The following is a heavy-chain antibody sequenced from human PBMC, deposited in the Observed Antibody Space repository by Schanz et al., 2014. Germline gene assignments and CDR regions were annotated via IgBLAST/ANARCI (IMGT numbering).Heavy chain of an antibody. CDR3: ARAKRFGDMDV. CDR2: INGYNGHT. J-gene: IGHJ6*02. D-gene: IGHD3-10*01. Sequence: QVQLVQSGAEVKKPGASVKVSCKASGYTFSSYGITWVRQAPGQGLEWMGWINGYNGHTLYAQKFQGRLTMTTDTSTSTAYMELRNLRSDDTAVYYCARAKRFGDMDVWGQGTTVTVSS. V-gene: IGHV1-18*01. CDR1: GYTFSSYG.